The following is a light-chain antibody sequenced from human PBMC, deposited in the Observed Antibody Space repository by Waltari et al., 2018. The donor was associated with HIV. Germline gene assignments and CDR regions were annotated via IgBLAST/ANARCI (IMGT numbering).Light chain of an antibody. V-gene: IGLV1-40*01. CDR3: QSYDRSLSGGM. CDR2: GNT. J-gene: IGLJ7*01. Sequence: QSVLTQPPSVSGAPGQTVTISCTGSRSNIGAGYDIHWYQHLPGRAPKLLIYGNTNRPSGVPDRFSGSQSGTSASLVITGLQAEDEADYYCQSYDRSLSGGMFGGGTRLTVL. CDR1: RSNIGAGYD.